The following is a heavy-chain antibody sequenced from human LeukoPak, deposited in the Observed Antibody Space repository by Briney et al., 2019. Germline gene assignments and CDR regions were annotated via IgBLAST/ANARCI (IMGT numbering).Heavy chain of an antibody. V-gene: IGHV3-7*01. CDR2: IKDDGSES. D-gene: IGHD2-2*01. J-gene: IGHJ5*02. Sequence: GGSLRLSCAASGSIFSNDWMSWVRQAPGKGLEWVANIKDDGSESYYVDSVKGRFTISRDNAKNSLYLQMNSLRVEDTAVYYCAREAGRSYCSSATCLNWFDPWGQGTLATVSS. CDR3: AREAGRSYCSSATCLNWFDP. CDR1: GSIFSNDW.